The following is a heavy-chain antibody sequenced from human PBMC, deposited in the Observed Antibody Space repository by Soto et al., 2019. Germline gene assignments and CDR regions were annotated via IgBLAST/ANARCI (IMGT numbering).Heavy chain of an antibody. V-gene: IGHV4-30-4*01. J-gene: IGHJ5*02. CDR2: IYYSGST. D-gene: IGHD4-17*01. CDR1: GGSISSGDYY. CDR3: ARALLEDDYGDLPSGFDP. Sequence: QVQLQESGPGLVKPSQTLSLTCTVSGGSISSGDYYWSWIRQPPGKGLEWIGYIYYSGSTYYNPSLKSRVTLSVDTSKNQFSLKLSSVTAADTAVYYCARALLEDDYGDLPSGFDPWGQGTLVTVSS.